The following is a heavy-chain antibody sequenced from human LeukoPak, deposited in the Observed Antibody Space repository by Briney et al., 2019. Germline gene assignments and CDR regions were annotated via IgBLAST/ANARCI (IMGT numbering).Heavy chain of an antibody. CDR2: IRTKANSYAT. V-gene: IGHV3-73*01. CDR3: TTTAMVNYFDY. J-gene: IGHJ4*02. CDR1: GFTFSGSA. Sequence: GGSLRLSCAASGFTFSGSAMFWVRQASGKGLEWVGRIRTKANSYATTYAASVEGRFTISRDDSRNMAYLQMNSLKKEDTAVYYCTTTAMVNYFDYWGQGTLVTVSS. D-gene: IGHD5-18*01.